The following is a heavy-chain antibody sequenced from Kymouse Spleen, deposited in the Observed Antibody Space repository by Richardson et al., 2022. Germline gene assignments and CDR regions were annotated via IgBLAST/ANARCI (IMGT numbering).Heavy chain of an antibody. V-gene: IGHV3-15*01. CDR2: IKSKTDGGTT. CDR3: TINYDFWSGYYTDYYYYGMDV. J-gene: IGHJ6*02. D-gene: IGHD3-3*01. Sequence: EVQLVESGGGLVKPGGSLRLSCAASGFTFSNAWMSWVRQAPGKGLEWVGRIKSKTDGGTTDYAAPVKGRFTISRDDSKNTLYLQMNSLKTEDTAVYYCTINYDFWSGYYTDYYYYGMDVWGQGTTVTVSS. CDR1: GFTFSNAW.